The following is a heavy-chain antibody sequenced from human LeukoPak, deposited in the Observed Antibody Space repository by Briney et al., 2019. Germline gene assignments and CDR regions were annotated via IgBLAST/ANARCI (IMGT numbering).Heavy chain of an antibody. CDR2: IYSDDTT. D-gene: IGHD4-23*01. Sequence: GGSLRLSCAASGFTVSSNYMSWVRQAPGKGLEWVSVIYSDDTTLYADSVKGRFTISRDISKNTLYLQMSSLRAEDTAVYYCARRAGGYSHPYDYWGQGVLVTVSS. CDR3: ARRAGGYSHPYDY. V-gene: IGHV3-53*01. J-gene: IGHJ4*02. CDR1: GFTVSSNY.